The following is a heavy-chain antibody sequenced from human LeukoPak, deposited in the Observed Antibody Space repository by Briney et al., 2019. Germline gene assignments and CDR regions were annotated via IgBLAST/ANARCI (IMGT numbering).Heavy chain of an antibody. Sequence: LGEPLKISGKGSGYSFTSYWIGWVRQMPGKGLELMGIIYPGDSDTRSSPSFQGQVTISADKSINTAYLQWSSLKASDTAIYYCVRRDITSRYVVWFDPWGQGTPVTVSS. CDR3: VRRDITSRYVVWFDP. V-gene: IGHV5-51*01. CDR2: IYPGDSDT. D-gene: IGHD2-2*01. J-gene: IGHJ5*02. CDR1: GYSFTSYW.